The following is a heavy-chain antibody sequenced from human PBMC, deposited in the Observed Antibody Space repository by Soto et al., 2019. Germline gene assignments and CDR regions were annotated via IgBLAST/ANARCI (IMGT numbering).Heavy chain of an antibody. CDR1: GYSYTTFG. CDR2: MNSNSGKT. Sequence: QVQLVQSGAEVKKPGASVKVSCKPSGYSYTTFGISWVRQAPGQGLERMGWMNSNSGKTDYVQKFQGTAPLTTDTFTRTAYMDRRSLTSEDTAIYFCVRDRLTLTGTQCFDSWGQGTLVTVSS. J-gene: IGHJ4*02. D-gene: IGHD4-17*01. V-gene: IGHV1-18*01. CDR3: VRDRLTLTGTQCFDS.